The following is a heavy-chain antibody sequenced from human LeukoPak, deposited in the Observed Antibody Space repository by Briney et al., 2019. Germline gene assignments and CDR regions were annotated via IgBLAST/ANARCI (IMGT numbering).Heavy chain of an antibody. CDR2: IRGSGDDT. J-gene: IGHJ1*01. CDR1: GFTFSSYA. CDR3: AKAHDDWNYVYFRH. D-gene: IGHD1-7*01. V-gene: IGHV3-23*01. Sequence: GGSLRLSCAVSGFTFSSYALSWVRRATGKGLEWISGIRGSGDDTYYADSVKGRFTISRDNSKNTLYLQMNSLRAEDTAVYYCAKAHDDWNYVYFRHWGQGTPVTVSS.